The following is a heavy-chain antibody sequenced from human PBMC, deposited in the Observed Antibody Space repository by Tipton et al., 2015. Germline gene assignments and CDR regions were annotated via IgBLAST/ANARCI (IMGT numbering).Heavy chain of an antibody. CDR1: GESFSGYY. Sequence: GLVKPSETLSLTCGGYGESFSGYYWSWIRQSPGKGLEWIGEINQSGSTNYNPSLMSRFVMSVDTSKNQFPLEVKYVTAADTAVYYCAGGGSGPKGWFDPWGQGTLVTVSS. V-gene: IGHV4-34*01. J-gene: IGHJ5*02. CDR2: INQSGST. CDR3: AGGGSGPKGWFDP. D-gene: IGHD2-15*01.